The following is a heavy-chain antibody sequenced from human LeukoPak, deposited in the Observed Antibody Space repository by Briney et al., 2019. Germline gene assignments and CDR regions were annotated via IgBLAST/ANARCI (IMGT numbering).Heavy chain of an antibody. CDR3: ATANYDSSGYSYYYYYMDV. D-gene: IGHD3-22*01. CDR1: GYTLTELS. Sequence: GASVKVSCKVSGYTLTELSMHWVRQAPGKGLEWMGGFDPEDGETIYAQKFQGRVTMTEDTSTDTAYMELSSLRSEDTAVYYCATANYDSSGYSYYYYYMDVWGKGTTVTVSS. V-gene: IGHV1-24*01. CDR2: FDPEDGET. J-gene: IGHJ6*03.